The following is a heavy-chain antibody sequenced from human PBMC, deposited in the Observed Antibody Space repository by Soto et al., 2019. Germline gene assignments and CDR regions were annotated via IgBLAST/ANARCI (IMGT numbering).Heavy chain of an antibody. CDR2: IGTLHDT. D-gene: IGHD3-16*01. Sequence: EVQLVESGGGLVQPGGSLRLSCAASGFTFSAYDMHWVRQPTGKGLEWVSAIGTLHDTYYPDSLKGRFTISRENAKNSLNLQMTSLKTGTPAVYYCARRPSDGEGGGGWFDPWGQGTLVTVSS. CDR3: ARRPSDGEGGGGWFDP. V-gene: IGHV3-13*01. CDR1: GFTFSAYD. J-gene: IGHJ5*02.